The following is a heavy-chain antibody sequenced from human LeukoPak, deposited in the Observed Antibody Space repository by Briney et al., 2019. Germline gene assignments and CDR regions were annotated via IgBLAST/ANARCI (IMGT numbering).Heavy chain of an antibody. D-gene: IGHD3-10*01. CDR3: AKDRGVPLPYFDY. Sequence: GRSLRLSCAASGFTFDDYAMHWVRQAPGKGLEWVSGISWNSGSIGYADSVKGRFTISRDNAKNSLYLQMNSLRAEDTALYYCAKDRGVPLPYFDYWGQGTLVTVSS. J-gene: IGHJ4*02. V-gene: IGHV3-9*01. CDR2: ISWNSGSI. CDR1: GFTFDDYA.